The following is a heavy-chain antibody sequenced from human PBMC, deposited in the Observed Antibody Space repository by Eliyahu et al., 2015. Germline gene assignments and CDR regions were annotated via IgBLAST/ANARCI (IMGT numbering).Heavy chain of an antibody. CDR2: ISGIAAST. Sequence: EVQLLESGGGLVQPGGSLRLSCAASDLNVSSYAMSWVRQAPGKGLEWVSTISGIAASTYYADSVQGRFIISRDSTKNMLYLQMTSLRADDTAIYYCAKLLDCWGRGTLVTVSS. CDR3: AKLLDC. J-gene: IGHJ4*02. V-gene: IGHV3-23*01. CDR1: DLNVSSYA.